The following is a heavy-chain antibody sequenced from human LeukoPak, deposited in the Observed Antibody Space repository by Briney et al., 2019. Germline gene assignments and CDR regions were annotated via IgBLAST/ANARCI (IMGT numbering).Heavy chain of an antibody. Sequence: GASVKVSCKASGYTFTSYCMHWVRQAPGQGLEWMGIINPSGGSTSYAQKFQGRVTMTRDMSTSTDYMELSSLRSDDTAVYYCARIVATIKRASQAVYYYYYMDVWGKGTTVTISS. CDR1: GYTFTSYC. CDR3: ARIVATIKRASQAVYYYYYMDV. V-gene: IGHV1-46*01. D-gene: IGHD5-12*01. J-gene: IGHJ6*03. CDR2: INPSGGST.